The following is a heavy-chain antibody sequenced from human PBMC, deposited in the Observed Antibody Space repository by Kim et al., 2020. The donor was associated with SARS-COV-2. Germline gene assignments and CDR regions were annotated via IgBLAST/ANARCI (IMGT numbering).Heavy chain of an antibody. J-gene: IGHJ4*02. Sequence: GGSLRLSCAASGFTASSNYMSWVRQAPGKGLEWVSAIYSDEITYYADSVKGRFTISRDTSKNTVYLQMNSLRGEDTAVYYCVRRIGSIGWTFDFWGQGTLVTVSS. CDR1: GFTASSNY. CDR2: IYSDEIT. D-gene: IGHD6-19*01. CDR3: VRRIGSIGWTFDF. V-gene: IGHV3-53*01.